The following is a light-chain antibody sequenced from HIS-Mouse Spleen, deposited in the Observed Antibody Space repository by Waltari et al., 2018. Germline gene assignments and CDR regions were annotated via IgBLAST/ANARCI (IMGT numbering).Light chain of an antibody. CDR3: SSYTSSSTYV. CDR2: EVS. J-gene: IGLJ1*01. V-gene: IGLV2-14*01. Sequence: QSALTQPASVSGSPGPSITISCTGTSSYVGGYNYFAWYQQHPGKAPKLMIYEVSNRPSGVSNRFSGSKSGNTASLTISGLQAEDEADYYCSSYTSSSTYVFGTGTKVTVL. CDR1: SSYVGGYNY.